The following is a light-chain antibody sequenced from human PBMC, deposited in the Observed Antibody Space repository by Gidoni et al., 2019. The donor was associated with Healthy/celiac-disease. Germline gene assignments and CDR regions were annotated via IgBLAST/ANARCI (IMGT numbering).Light chain of an antibody. Sequence: EIVLTQSPATLSLSPVERATLSCRASQSVSSYLAWYQHQPGQAPRPLIYVASTRATGIPARFSGSGSGTDFTLTISSLEPEDFAVYYCQQRSNWPPYTFGQGTKLEIK. CDR1: QSVSSY. CDR2: VAS. V-gene: IGKV3-11*01. CDR3: QQRSNWPPYT. J-gene: IGKJ2*01.